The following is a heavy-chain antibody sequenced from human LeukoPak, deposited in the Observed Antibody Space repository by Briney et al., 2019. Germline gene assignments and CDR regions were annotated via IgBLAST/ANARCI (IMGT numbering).Heavy chain of an antibody. J-gene: IGHJ4*02. D-gene: IGHD1-26*01. CDR1: GFTFSSSA. CDR2: ISYDGSNK. CDR3: ARDDGSGSYIDY. V-gene: IGHV3-30*03. Sequence: GGSLRLSCAASGFTFSSSAMTWVRQAPGKGLEWVAVISYDGSNKYYADSVKGRFTISRDNSKNTLYLQMNSLRAEDTAVYYCARDDGSGSYIDYWGQGTLVTVSS.